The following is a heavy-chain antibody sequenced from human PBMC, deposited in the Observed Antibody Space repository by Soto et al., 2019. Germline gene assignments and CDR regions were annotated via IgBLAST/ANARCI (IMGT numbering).Heavy chain of an antibody. CDR1: GGTFSIYT. CDR3: ARANSDYDILTARYYYYGMDV. D-gene: IGHD3-9*01. Sequence: SVKVSCKASGGTFSIYTISWVRQAPGQGLEWMGRIIPILGIANYAQKFQGRVTITADKSTSTAYMELSSLRSEDTAVYYCARANSDYDILTARYYYYGMDVWGQGTTVTVSS. V-gene: IGHV1-69*02. CDR2: IIPILGIA. J-gene: IGHJ6*02.